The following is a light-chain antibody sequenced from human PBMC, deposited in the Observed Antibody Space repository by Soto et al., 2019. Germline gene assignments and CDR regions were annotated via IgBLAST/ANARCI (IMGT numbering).Light chain of an antibody. CDR3: QNYNGAPWT. J-gene: IGKJ1*01. V-gene: IGKV1-27*01. Sequence: DIQMTQSPSSLSASVGDRVTITCRASQGISTYLVWYQQKPGTVPKLLIFAASTLHSGVPSRFSGSGSGTDFTLTIISLQPEDVATCYCQNYNGAPWTFGQGTKVEIK. CDR1: QGISTY. CDR2: AAS.